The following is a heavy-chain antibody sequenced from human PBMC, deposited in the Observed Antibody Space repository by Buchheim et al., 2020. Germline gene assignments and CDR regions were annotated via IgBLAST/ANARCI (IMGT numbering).Heavy chain of an antibody. CDR1: GFTFSSYS. J-gene: IGHJ4*02. CDR2: ISSSSSYI. Sequence: EVQLVESGGGLVKPGGSLRLSCAASGFTFSSYSMNWVRQAPGKGLEWVSSISSSSSYIYYADSVKGRFTISRDNAKNSLYLQMNSLRAEDTAVYYCARDVCGDCWYANNYFDYWGQGTL. D-gene: IGHD6-13*01. V-gene: IGHV3-21*01. CDR3: ARDVCGDCWYANNYFDY.